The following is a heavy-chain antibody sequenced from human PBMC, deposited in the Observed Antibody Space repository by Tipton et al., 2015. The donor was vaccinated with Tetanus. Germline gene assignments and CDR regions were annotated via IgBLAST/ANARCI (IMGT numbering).Heavy chain of an antibody. Sequence: LVKPTQTLSLTCTVSGGSLSRGGHYWTWIRQNPGKGLEWIGDIYFSGSTYYNPSLKSRVTISVDTSKNQFSLRLNSVTAADTAVYYCARDQARGARGWNYFDSWGQGTLVTVSS. V-gene: IGHV4-31*03. D-gene: IGHD6-6*01. CDR1: GGSLSRGGHY. CDR2: IYFSGST. J-gene: IGHJ4*02. CDR3: ARDQARGARGWNYFDS.